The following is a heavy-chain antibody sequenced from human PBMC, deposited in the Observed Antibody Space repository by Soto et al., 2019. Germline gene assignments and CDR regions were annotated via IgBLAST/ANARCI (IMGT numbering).Heavy chain of an antibody. CDR2: IKHSGST. CDR3: SIGSNAIDCSSTSCPIYFDY. CDR1: GGSFTNYY. J-gene: IGHJ4*02. D-gene: IGHD2-2*01. V-gene: IGHV4-34*01. Sequence: PSETLSLTCAVYGGSFTNYYWSWIRQPPGKGLERITEIKHSGSTNYNPSLKSRVTISVDTSKNQFSLKLSSVTAADTAVYYFSIGSNAIDCSSTSCPIYFDYWGQGTLVTVSS.